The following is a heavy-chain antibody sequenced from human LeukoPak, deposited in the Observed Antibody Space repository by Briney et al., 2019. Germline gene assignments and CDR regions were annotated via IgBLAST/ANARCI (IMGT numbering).Heavy chain of an antibody. D-gene: IGHD2-15*01. J-gene: IGHJ4*02. CDR1: GFTFSSYG. Sequence: GGSLRLSCAASGFTFSSYGMHWVCQAPGKGLEWLAVISSDGSHKFYGDSVTGRFTISRDNSKNTLYLQMNSLRPEDTAVYYCARDPGHCSGGSCYSILDYWGQGTLVTVSS. V-gene: IGHV3-30*03. CDR3: ARDPGHCSGGSCYSILDY. CDR2: ISSDGSHK.